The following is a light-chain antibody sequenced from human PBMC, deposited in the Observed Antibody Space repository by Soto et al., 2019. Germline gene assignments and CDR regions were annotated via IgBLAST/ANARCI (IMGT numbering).Light chain of an antibody. V-gene: IGLV2-11*01. CDR2: DVT. Sequence: QSALTQPRSVSGSPGQSVTISCTGTSSDVGGYNYVSWYQQHPGKAPKLMIYDVTKRPSGFPDRFSGSKSGNTASLTISGLQAEDEADYFCCSYAGSSTFVVFGGGTKLTVL. CDR1: SSDVGGYNY. J-gene: IGLJ2*01. CDR3: CSYAGSSTFVV.